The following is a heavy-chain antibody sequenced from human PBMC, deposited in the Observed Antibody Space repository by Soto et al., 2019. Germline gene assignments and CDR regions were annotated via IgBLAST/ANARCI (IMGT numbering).Heavy chain of an antibody. CDR1: GFTFSSYA. CDR2: VSGNGDDT. J-gene: IGHJ3*02. D-gene: IGHD3-9*01. V-gene: IGHV3-23*01. Sequence: EVQLLKSGGGLVQPGGSLRLSCAASGFTFSSYAMSWVRQAPGKGLEWVSSVSGNGDDTHYAGSVKGRFTISRDTSKNTLYLQMNSLRAEDTAIYYCAKAHTNDWAIPDAFDIWGQGTMVTVSA. CDR3: AKAHTNDWAIPDAFDI.